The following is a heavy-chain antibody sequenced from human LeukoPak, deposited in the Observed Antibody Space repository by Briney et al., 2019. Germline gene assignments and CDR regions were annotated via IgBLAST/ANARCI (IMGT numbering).Heavy chain of an antibody. V-gene: IGHV4-59*01. J-gene: IGHJ4*02. Sequence: SETLSLTCIVSGGSISGYYWSWVRQPPGKGLEWIGSIYYSGSTDYNPSLKSRVIISVDTSKNQFSLSPISVTAADTAVYYCAKYQVGTMEDHWGQGTLVTVSS. CDR2: IYYSGST. CDR1: GGSISGYY. D-gene: IGHD5-12*01. CDR3: AKYQVGTMEDH.